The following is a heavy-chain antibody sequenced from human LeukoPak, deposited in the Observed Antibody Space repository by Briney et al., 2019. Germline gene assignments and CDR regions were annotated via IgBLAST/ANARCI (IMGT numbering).Heavy chain of an antibody. D-gene: IGHD3-22*01. Sequence: GASVKVSCKASGGTFSSYAISWVRQAPGQGLEWMGGIIPIFGTANYAQKFQGRVTITADESTSTAYMELSSLRSEDTAVYYRARGSYYYDSSGYYLPNFDYWGQGTLVTVSS. J-gene: IGHJ4*02. CDR2: IIPIFGTA. CDR1: GGTFSSYA. CDR3: ARGSYYYDSSGYYLPNFDY. V-gene: IGHV1-69*13.